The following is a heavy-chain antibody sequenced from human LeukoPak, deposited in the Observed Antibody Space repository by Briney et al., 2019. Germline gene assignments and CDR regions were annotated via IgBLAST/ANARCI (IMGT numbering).Heavy chain of an antibody. CDR2: ISACNGNT. J-gene: IGHJ5*02. V-gene: IGHV1-18*01. CDR3: ARVGMGYCSSTSCIPWFDP. CDR1: GYTFTSYG. Sequence: GDSVKVSCKASGYTFTSYGISWVRQAPGQGLEWMGWISACNGNTNYAQKLQGRVTMTTDTSTSTAYMELRSLRSDDTAVYYCARVGMGYCSSTSCIPWFDPWGQGTLVTVSS. D-gene: IGHD2-2*01.